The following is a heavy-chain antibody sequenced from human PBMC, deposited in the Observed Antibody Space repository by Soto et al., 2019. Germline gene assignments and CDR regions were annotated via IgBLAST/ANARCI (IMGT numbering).Heavy chain of an antibody. CDR1: GYSFTSHG. J-gene: IGHJ6*03. CDR3: ARMVRGSNIDYYHYIEV. D-gene: IGHD3-10*01. V-gene: IGHV1-18*01. Sequence: QVQLVQSGAEVKKPGASVKVSCKASGYSFTSHGISWVRQAPGQGLEWMGWISANSGDTNYAQKLQGRVTVTTDTSTSTAYLELRSLRSEDTAVYYCARMVRGSNIDYYHYIEVWGKGTTVTVSS. CDR2: ISANSGDT.